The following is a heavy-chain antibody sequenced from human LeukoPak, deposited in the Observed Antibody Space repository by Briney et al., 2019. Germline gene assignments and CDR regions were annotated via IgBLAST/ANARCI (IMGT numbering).Heavy chain of an antibody. V-gene: IGHV3-21*01. CDR1: GFTFSSYS. D-gene: IGHD6-19*01. CDR3: ARGVGAVAGSSEDY. CDR2: ISSSSSYI. J-gene: IGHJ4*02. Sequence: PGGSLRLSCAASGFTFSSYSMNWVRQAPGKGLEWVSSISSSSSYIYYADSVKGRFTISRDNAKNSLYLQMNSLRAEDTAVYYCARGVGAVAGSSEDYWGQGTPVTVSS.